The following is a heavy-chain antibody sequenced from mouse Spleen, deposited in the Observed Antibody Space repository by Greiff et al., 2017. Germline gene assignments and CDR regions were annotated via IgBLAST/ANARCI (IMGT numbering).Heavy chain of an antibody. Sequence: EVQLQQSGPGLVKPSQSLSLTCSVTGYSITSGYYWNWIRQFPGNKLEWMGYISYDGSNNYNPSLKNRISITRDTSKNQFFLKLNSVTTEDTATYYCAREITTTTSFDYWGQGTTLTVSS. J-gene: IGHJ2*01. D-gene: IGHD2-4*01. CDR1: GYSITSGYY. CDR3: AREITTTTSFDY. V-gene: IGHV3-6*01. CDR2: ISYDGSN.